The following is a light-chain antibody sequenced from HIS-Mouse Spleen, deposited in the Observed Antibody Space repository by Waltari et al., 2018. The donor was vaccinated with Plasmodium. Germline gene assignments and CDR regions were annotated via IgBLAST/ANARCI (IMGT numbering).Light chain of an antibody. CDR1: QGISSY. Sequence: AIRMTQSPSSFSASTGDRVTITCRASQGISSYLAWYQQKPGNAPKPLIYAASTLQSGVPSRFSGSGSGTDFTLTISCLQSEDFATYYCQQYYSYPLTFGGGTKVEIK. V-gene: IGKV1-8*01. CDR2: AAS. CDR3: QQYYSYPLT. J-gene: IGKJ4*01.